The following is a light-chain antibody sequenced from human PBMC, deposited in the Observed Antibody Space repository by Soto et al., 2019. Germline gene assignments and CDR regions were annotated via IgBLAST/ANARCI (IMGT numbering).Light chain of an antibody. Sequence: QLVLTQSPSASASLGASVKLTCTLSSGHSSYAIAWHQQQPEKGPRYLMKLDSDGSHTKGDAIPDRFSGSSSGAERYLPISSLQSEDEADYYCQTWGTGIHVVFGGGTKVTVL. V-gene: IGLV4-69*01. J-gene: IGLJ2*01. CDR1: SGHSSYA. CDR3: QTWGTGIHVV. CDR2: LDSDGSH.